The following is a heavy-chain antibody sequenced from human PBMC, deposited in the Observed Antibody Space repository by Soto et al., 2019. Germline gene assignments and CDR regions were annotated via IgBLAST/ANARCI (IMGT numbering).Heavy chain of an antibody. CDR1: GFTFSSYA. D-gene: IGHD2-21*02. V-gene: IGHV3-30-3*01. CDR2: ISYDGSNK. CDR3: ARDVGDDLDYNWFDP. J-gene: IGHJ5*02. Sequence: GGSLRLSCAAPGFTFSSYAMHWVRQAPGKGLEWVAVISYDGSNKYYADSVKGRFTISRDNSKNTLYLQMNSLRAEDTAVYYCARDVGDDLDYNWFDPWGQGTLVTVSS.